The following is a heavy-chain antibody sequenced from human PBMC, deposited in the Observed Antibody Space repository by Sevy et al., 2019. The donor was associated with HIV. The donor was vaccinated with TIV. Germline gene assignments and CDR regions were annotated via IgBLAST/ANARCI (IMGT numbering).Heavy chain of an antibody. CDR2: IKEDGSER. J-gene: IGHJ6*02. Sequence: GGSLRLSCAASGFTFNMYWMTWVRQAPGKGLEWVATIKEDGSERNYLDSLKGRLTISRDNAKESLYLQINSLRAEDTAVYYCARHCSGGSCYSLLPHYYYGMDVWGQGTTVTVSS. CDR1: GFTFNMYW. V-gene: IGHV3-7*01. CDR3: ARHCSGGSCYSLLPHYYYGMDV. D-gene: IGHD2-15*01.